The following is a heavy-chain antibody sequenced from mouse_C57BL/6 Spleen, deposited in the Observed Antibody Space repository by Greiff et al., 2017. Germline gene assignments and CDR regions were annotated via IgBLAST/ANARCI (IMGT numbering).Heavy chain of an antibody. CDR2: IYPRSGNT. Sequence: VQLQQSGAELARPGASVKLSCKASGYTFTSYGISWVKQRTGQGLEWIGEIYPRSGNTYYNEKFKGKATLTADKSSSTADMELRSLTSEDSAVNYCARTSGTVVAWAMDDWGQGTSVTVSS. D-gene: IGHD1-1*01. CDR1: GYTFTSYG. CDR3: ARTSGTVVAWAMDD. V-gene: IGHV1-81*01. J-gene: IGHJ4*01.